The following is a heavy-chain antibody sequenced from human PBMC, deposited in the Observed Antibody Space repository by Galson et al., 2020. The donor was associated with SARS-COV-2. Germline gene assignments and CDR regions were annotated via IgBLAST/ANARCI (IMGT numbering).Heavy chain of an antibody. V-gene: IGHV2-70*04. J-gene: IGHJ4*02. CDR1: GFSLSTSGMR. D-gene: IGHD3-9*01. Sequence: SGPTLVKPTQTLTLTCTFSGFSLSTSGMRVSWIRQPPGKALEWLARIDWDDDKFYSTSLKTRLTISKDTSKNQVVLTMTNMDPVDTATYYCARTYCDILTGYEYSFDYWGQGTLVTDSS. CDR3: ARTYCDILTGYEYSFDY. CDR2: IDWDDDK.